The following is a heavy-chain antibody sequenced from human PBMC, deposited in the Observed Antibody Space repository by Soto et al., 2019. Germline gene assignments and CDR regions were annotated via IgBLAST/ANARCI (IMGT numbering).Heavy chain of an antibody. V-gene: IGHV4-34*01. Sequence: SETLSLTCAVYGGSFSCYYWSWIRQPPGKGLEWIGEINHSGSNNYNPSLKSRVTISVDASKNQFSLKLSSVTAADTDVYYCARGNRGITIFGVVPTGGYYYGMDVWGQGTTVTVSS. CDR1: GGSFSCYY. CDR3: ARGNRGITIFGVVPTGGYYYGMDV. CDR2: INHSGSN. J-gene: IGHJ6*02. D-gene: IGHD3-3*01.